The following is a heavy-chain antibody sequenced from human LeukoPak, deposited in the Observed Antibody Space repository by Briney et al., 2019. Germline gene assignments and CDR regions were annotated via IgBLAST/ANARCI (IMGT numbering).Heavy chain of an antibody. CDR2: INPNSGGT. CDR1: GYTFTGYY. CDR3: ARGRRSYDSSGYYYDY. D-gene: IGHD3-22*01. Sequence: ASVKVSCKASGYTFTGYYMHWVRQAPGQGLEWMGWINPNSGGTNYAQKFQGRVTMTRDTSISTAYMELSRLRSDDTAVYYCARGRRSYDSSGYYYDYWGQGTLVTVSS. J-gene: IGHJ4*02. V-gene: IGHV1-2*02.